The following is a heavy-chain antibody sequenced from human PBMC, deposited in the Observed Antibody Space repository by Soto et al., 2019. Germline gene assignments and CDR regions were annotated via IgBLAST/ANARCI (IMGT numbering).Heavy chain of an antibody. Sequence: QVQLMQSGTEVKEPGASVNLSCKASGYTFSSFYIHWVRQAPRQGLEWVGIMNPSGDRTNYAQNFQGRVTMTRDTATSTVYMELSSLRSEDTAVYYCARGRGYSGDDLQEDGFDVWGQGTMVTVS. CDR1: GYTFSSFY. D-gene: IGHD5-12*01. V-gene: IGHV1-46*01. J-gene: IGHJ3*01. CDR3: ARGRGYSGDDLQEDGFDV. CDR2: MNPSGDRT.